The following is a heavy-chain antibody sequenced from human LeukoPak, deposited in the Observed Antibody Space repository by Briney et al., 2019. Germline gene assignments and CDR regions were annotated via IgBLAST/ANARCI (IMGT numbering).Heavy chain of an antibody. V-gene: IGHV1-2*02. CDR2: INPNSGGT. D-gene: IGHD3-9*01. CDR3: ARVSSIFDWLPPSEYYFDY. CDR1: GYTFTGYY. Sequence: ASVKVSCKASGYTFTGYYMHWVRQAPGQGLEWMGWINPNSGGTNYAQKFQGRVTMTRDTSISTAYMELSRLRSDDTAVYYCARVSSIFDWLPPSEYYFDYWGQGTLVTVSS. J-gene: IGHJ4*02.